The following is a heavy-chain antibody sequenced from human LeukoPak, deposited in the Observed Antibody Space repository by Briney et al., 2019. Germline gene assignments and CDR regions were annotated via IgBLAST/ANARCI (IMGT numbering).Heavy chain of an antibody. CDR2: INSDGSST. CDR1: GFTFRSYW. Sequence: GGSLRLSCAASGFTFRSYWMHWVRQAPGEGLVWVSRINSDGSSTSYADSVKGRLTISRDNAKNTLYLQMNSLRAEDTAVYYCARVEVAAAATKPDYWGQGTLVTVSS. D-gene: IGHD6-13*01. V-gene: IGHV3-74*01. J-gene: IGHJ4*02. CDR3: ARVEVAAAATKPDY.